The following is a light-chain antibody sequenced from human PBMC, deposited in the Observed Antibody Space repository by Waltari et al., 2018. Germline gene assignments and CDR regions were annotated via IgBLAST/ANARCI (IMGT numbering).Light chain of an antibody. CDR1: QDISDW. Sequence: DIQMTLSPSSVSASVGDRVTITGRASQDISDWLAWYQQKPGKAPNLLIYAASSLQSGVPSRFSGSGSGTDFTLTISSLQPEDFATYYCQQPKSFPLTFGPGTKVDIK. V-gene: IGKV1-12*01. CDR3: QQPKSFPLT. J-gene: IGKJ3*01. CDR2: AAS.